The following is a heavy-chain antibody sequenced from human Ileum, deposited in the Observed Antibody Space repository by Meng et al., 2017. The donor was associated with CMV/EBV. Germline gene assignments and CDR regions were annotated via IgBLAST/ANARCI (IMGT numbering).Heavy chain of an antibody. CDR1: GFTFSSFS. V-gene: IGHV3-7*01. CDR3: ARDKSRGASKFDP. D-gene: IGHD1-26*01. CDR2: INQDGSEK. J-gene: IGHJ5*02. Sequence: GESLKISCTASGFTFSSFSMHWVRQAPGKGLEWVANINQDGSEKYYVDSVKGRFTISRDNAKNSLYLQMNSLGAGDTAVYYCARDKSRGASKFDPWGQGTLVTVSS.